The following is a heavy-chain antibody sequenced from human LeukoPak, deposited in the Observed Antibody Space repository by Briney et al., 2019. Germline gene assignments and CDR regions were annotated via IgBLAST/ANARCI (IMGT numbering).Heavy chain of an antibody. CDR3: ARMTSSSGWYRYYFDY. J-gene: IGHJ4*02. CDR1: GYTFTSYG. Sequence: ASVKVSCKASGYTFTSYGISWVRQAPGQGLEWMGWISAYNGNTNYAQKLRGRVTMTTDTSTSTAYMELRSLRSDDTAVYYCARMTSSSGWYRYYFDYWGQGTLVTVSS. CDR2: ISAYNGNT. V-gene: IGHV1-18*01. D-gene: IGHD6-19*01.